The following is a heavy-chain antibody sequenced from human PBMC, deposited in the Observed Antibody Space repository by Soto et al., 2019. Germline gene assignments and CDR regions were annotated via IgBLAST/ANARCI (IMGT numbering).Heavy chain of an antibody. CDR3: AKFISWPVSPHSCFDS. J-gene: IGHJ4*02. CDR1: GFTFSSYS. V-gene: IGHV3-23*01. Sequence: GGSLRLSCAASGFTFSSYSMNWVRQAPGKGLEWVSGISGDGGSTYYADSVKGRFTISRDNPKNKMFLEMKTLRVEDTAVYYCAKFISWPVSPHSCFDSWGLGTLVTVSS. CDR2: ISGDGGST. D-gene: IGHD3-10*01.